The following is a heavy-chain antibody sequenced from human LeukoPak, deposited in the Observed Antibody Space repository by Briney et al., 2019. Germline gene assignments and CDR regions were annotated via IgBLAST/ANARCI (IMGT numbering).Heavy chain of an antibody. J-gene: IGHJ4*02. CDR3: ARDLGYYDSSVYFY. CDR2: ISSSSSYI. Sequence: GGSLRLSCAASGFTFSSYSMNWVRQAPGKGLEWVSSISSSSSYIYYADSVKGRFTISRDNAKNSLYLQMNSLRAEDTAVYYCARDLGYYDSSVYFYWGQGTLVTVSS. D-gene: IGHD3-22*01. CDR1: GFTFSSYS. V-gene: IGHV3-21*01.